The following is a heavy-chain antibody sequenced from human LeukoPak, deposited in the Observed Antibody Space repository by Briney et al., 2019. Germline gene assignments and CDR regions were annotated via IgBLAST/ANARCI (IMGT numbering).Heavy chain of an antibody. Sequence: PSETLSLTCTVSGASLTDYYWSWIRQSPGKGLEWISYIHHSGNSDYNPSLRSRVTTSLDTSKNQFSLNLISVTAADTAVYYCTRGHWGLQSWSQGTLDTVSS. CDR3: TRGHWGLQS. V-gene: IGHV4-59*01. CDR1: GASLTDYY. J-gene: IGHJ5*02. CDR2: IHHSGNS. D-gene: IGHD7-27*01.